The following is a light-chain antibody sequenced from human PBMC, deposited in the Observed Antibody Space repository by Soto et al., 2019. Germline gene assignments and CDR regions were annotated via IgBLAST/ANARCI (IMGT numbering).Light chain of an antibody. J-gene: IGLJ3*02. CDR2: EVS. CDR3: TSYAGSNLWV. Sequence: QSALTQPPSASGSPGQSVTISCTGTSSDVGAYNYVSWYQQYPGKAPKLMIYEVSKRPSGVPDRFSASKSGKTASLTVSGLQPEHEADYYCTSYAGSNLWVFGGGTKQTVL. CDR1: SSDVGAYNY. V-gene: IGLV2-8*01.